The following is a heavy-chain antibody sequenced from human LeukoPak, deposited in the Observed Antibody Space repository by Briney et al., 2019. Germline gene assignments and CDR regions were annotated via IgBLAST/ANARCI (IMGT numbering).Heavy chain of an antibody. V-gene: IGHV3-66*01. J-gene: IGHJ6*03. Sequence: PGGSLRLSCAASGFTVSSTYMTWVRQAPGKGLEWVSIIYIDGTTYYADSVKGRFTISRDNSKNTLYLQMNSLRAEDTAVYYCAREDKSHYYMDVWGKGTTVTVSS. CDR3: AREDKSHYYMDV. CDR2: IYIDGTT. CDR1: GFTVSSTY.